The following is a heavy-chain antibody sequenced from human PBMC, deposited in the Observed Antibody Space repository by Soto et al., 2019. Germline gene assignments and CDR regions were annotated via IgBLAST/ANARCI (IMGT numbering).Heavy chain of an antibody. CDR1: GYTFTSYA. CDR2: TNAGNGNT. CDR3: ARDPDDCSSTSCYTRGYYGMDV. D-gene: IGHD2-2*02. Sequence: QVQLVQSGAEVKKPGASVKVSCKASGYTFTSYAMHWVRQAPGQRLEWMGWTNAGNGNTKYSQKFQGRVTITRDTSASTAYMELSSLRSEDTAVYYCARDPDDCSSTSCYTRGYYGMDVWGQGTTVTVSS. J-gene: IGHJ6*02. V-gene: IGHV1-3*01.